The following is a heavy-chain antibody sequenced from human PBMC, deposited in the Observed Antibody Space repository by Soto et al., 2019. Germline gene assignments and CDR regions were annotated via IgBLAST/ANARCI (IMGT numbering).Heavy chain of an antibody. CDR2: VWYDGSKQ. Sequence: QVQLVESGGGVVQPGRSLRLSCAASGFTFSHYGIDWVRQAPGKGLEWVAGVWYDGSKQYYADSVKGRFTVFRDNSKNPVYLQMNSLRPEDTAVDYCARGNDRSGHFCYFDYWGQGILVTGSS. CDR3: ARGNDRSGHFCYFDY. V-gene: IGHV3-33*01. D-gene: IGHD3-3*01. J-gene: IGHJ4*02. CDR1: GFTFSHYG.